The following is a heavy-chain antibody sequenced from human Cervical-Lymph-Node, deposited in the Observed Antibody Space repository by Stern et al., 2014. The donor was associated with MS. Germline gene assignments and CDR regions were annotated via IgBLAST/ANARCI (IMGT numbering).Heavy chain of an antibody. CDR1: GVFISRGGDY. V-gene: IGHV4-31*03. J-gene: IGHJ6*02. Sequence: VQLVESGPGLVRPSQTLSLTCTVSGVFISRGGDYWTWIRPHPGEGLEWVGSIYYSGSTYYNPSLKGRLLISLDTSGNHFSLNLNSVTAADTAVYYCARDVYSDSRRGLDVWGQGTTVTVSS. CDR2: IYYSGST. D-gene: IGHD5-12*01. CDR3: ARDVYSDSRRGLDV.